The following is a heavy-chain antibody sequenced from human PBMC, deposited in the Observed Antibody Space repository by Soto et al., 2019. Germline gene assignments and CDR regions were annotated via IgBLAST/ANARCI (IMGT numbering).Heavy chain of an antibody. CDR3: ARDQASVVVEYSEHFDY. J-gene: IGHJ4*02. Sequence: GASVKVSCKASGYTFTSYYMHWVRQAPGQGLEWMGIINPSGGSTSYAQKFQGRVTMTRDTSTSTVYMELSSLRSEDTAVYYCARDQASVVVEYSEHFDYWGQGTLVTVSS. D-gene: IGHD2-15*01. V-gene: IGHV1-46*01. CDR2: INPSGGST. CDR1: GYTFTSYY.